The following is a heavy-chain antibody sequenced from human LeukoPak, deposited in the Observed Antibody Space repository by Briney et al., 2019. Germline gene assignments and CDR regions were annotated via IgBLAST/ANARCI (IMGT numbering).Heavy chain of an antibody. CDR1: GGSISSSRDY. J-gene: IGHJ4*02. CDR3: ATYCSGGSCYGSFDY. Sequence: KPSETLSLTCTVSGGSISSSRDYWGWIRQPPGKGLEWIGSIYYSGSTYYNPSLKSRVTISVDTSKNQFSLKLSSVTAADTAVYYCATYCSGGSCYGSFDYCGQGSLVTVSS. CDR2: IYYSGST. D-gene: IGHD2-15*01. V-gene: IGHV4-39*01.